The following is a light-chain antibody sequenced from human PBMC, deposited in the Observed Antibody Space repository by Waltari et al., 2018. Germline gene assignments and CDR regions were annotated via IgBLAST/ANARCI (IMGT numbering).Light chain of an antibody. V-gene: IGLV2-14*01. CDR2: DVS. CDR3: SSFSSSTAGI. Sequence: QSGLTQPASVSGSPGQSITISCAATSSDIGAFNFISWYQQRPGKAPELLVYDVSHRPSGVSTRFSGSKSDNTAALTISGLQAEDDAVYYCSSFSSSTAGIFGGGTKVTVL. J-gene: IGLJ2*01. CDR1: SSDIGAFNF.